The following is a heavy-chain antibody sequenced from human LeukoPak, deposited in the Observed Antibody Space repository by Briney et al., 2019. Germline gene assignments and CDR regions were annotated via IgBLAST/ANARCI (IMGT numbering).Heavy chain of an antibody. CDR1: GFTVSSNY. D-gene: IGHD2-2*03. V-gene: IGHV3-66*01. CDR2: IYSGGST. CDR3: ARGFEFGYCSSTSCSTGL. Sequence: GGPLRLSCAASGFTVSSNYMSWVRQAPGKGLEWVSVIYSGGSTYYADSVKGRFTISRDNSKNTLYLQMNSLRAEDTAVYYCARGFEFGYCSSTSCSTGLWGQGTLVTVSS. J-gene: IGHJ4*02.